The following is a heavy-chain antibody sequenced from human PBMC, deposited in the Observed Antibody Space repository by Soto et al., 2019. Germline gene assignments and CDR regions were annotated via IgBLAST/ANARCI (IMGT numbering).Heavy chain of an antibody. CDR1: GGTFSSFA. J-gene: IGHJ6*02. V-gene: IGHV1-69*11. CDR3: ARGNALDI. CDR2: TIPILGTA. Sequence: ASVKVSCKASGGTFSSFAINWVRQAPGQGPEWMGRTIPILGTANYAQKFQGRVTIIADETTNTASLELTSLRSEDAAVYYCARGNALDIWGQGTTVTVSS.